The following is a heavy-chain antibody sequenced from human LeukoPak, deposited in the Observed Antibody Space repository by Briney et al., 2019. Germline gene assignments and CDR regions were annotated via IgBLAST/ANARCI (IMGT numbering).Heavy chain of an antibody. CDR3: ARVAYGSGGYYTGY. J-gene: IGHJ4*02. D-gene: IGHD3-10*01. V-gene: IGHV3-23*01. CDR1: GFTFSSYV. CDR2: ISGSGGST. Sequence: GGSLRLSCAASGFTFSSYVMSWVRQAPGKGLEWVSAISGSGGSTYYADSVKGRFTISRDNTKNTLYLQMNSLGAEDTAVYYCARVAYGSGGYYTGYWGQGTLVTVSS.